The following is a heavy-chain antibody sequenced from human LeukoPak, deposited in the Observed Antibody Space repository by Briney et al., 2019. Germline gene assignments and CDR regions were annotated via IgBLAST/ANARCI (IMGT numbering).Heavy chain of an antibody. D-gene: IGHD6-13*01. V-gene: IGHV1-69-2*01. CDR1: GYTFTDYY. CDR2: VDPEDGET. Sequence: ASVKVSCKVSGYTFTDYYMHWVQQAPGQGLEWMGLVDPEDGETIYAEKFQGRVTITADTSTDTAYMELSSLRSEDTAVYYCATSAAGMMSVDYWGQGTLVTVSS. CDR3: ATSAAGMMSVDY. J-gene: IGHJ4*02.